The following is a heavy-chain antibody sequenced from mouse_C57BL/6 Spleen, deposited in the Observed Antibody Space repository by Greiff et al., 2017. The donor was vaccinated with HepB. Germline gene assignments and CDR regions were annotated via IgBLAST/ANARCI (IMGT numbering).Heavy chain of an antibody. CDR3: GRGVDYYGSTFAY. D-gene: IGHD1-1*01. J-gene: IGHJ3*01. Sequence: VQLKESGPELVKPGASVKISCKASGYSFTDYNMNWVKQSNGKSLEWIGVINPNYGTTSYNQKFKCKATLTVDQSSSTAYMQLNSLTSEDSAVYYCGRGVDYYGSTFAYWGQGTLVTVSA. V-gene: IGHV1-39*01. CDR2: INPNYGTT. CDR1: GYSFTDYN.